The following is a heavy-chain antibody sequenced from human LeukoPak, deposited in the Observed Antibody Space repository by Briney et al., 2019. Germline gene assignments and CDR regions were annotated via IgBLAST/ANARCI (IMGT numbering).Heavy chain of an antibody. CDR1: GFTFSSYA. J-gene: IGHJ4*02. CDR2: ISGSGGST. D-gene: IGHD4-17*01. Sequence: LSGGSLRLSCAASGFTFSSYAMSWVRQAPGKGLEWVSAISGSGGSTYYADSVKGRFTISRDNSKNTLYLQMNSLRAEDTAVYYCANRVYGDYPFDYWGQGTLVTVSS. CDR3: ANRVYGDYPFDY. V-gene: IGHV3-23*01.